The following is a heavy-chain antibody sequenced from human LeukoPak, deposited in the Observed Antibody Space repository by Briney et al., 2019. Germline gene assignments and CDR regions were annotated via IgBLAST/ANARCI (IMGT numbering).Heavy chain of an antibody. Sequence: GGSLRLSCSASDFTFSRYWMSWVRQAPGKGLEWVANIKQDGSEKYYVDSVKGRFSISRDNAKNSLYLQMNSLRAEDTAVYYCARAHSGPRYGSGSYYKPDWGQGTLVTVSS. V-gene: IGHV3-7*01. J-gene: IGHJ4*02. CDR2: IKQDGSEK. D-gene: IGHD3-10*01. CDR3: ARAHSGPRYGSGSYYKPD. CDR1: DFTFSRYW.